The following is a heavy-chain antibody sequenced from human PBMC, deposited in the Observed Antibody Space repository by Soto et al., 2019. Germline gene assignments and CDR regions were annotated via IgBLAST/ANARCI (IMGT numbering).Heavy chain of an antibody. D-gene: IGHD2-15*01. CDR2: IIPIFGTA. V-gene: IGHV1-69*12. Sequence: QVQLVQSGAEVKKPGSSVKVSCKASGGTFSSSAISWVRQAHGQGLEWMGGIIPIFGTANYAQKFQGRVTITAEESTSTAYMELSSLRSEDTAVYYCASREGGYCSGGSCSLDYWGQGTLVTVSS. CDR3: ASREGGYCSGGSCSLDY. J-gene: IGHJ4*02. CDR1: GGTFSSSA.